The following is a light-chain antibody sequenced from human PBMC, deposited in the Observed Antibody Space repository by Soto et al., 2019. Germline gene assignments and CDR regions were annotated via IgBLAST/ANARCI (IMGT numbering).Light chain of an antibody. CDR2: DAS. J-gene: IGKJ5*01. V-gene: IGKV3-15*01. CDR3: QQYDNWPPIT. CDR1: ESVSSK. Sequence: EMVMKQSPATLSVSPGERATLSCSASESVSSKLVWYQQKPGQAPRLLIHDASTRATGIPARFSGSGSGTEFTLTISSLQSEDFAVYYCQQYDNWPPITFGQGTRLEIK.